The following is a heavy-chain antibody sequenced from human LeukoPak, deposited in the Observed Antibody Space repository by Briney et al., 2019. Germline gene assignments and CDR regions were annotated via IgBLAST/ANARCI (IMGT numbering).Heavy chain of an antibody. Sequence: GGSLRLSCAASGFTFSDHYMDWVRQAPGKGLEWVGRIRNKANTYTTEYAASVKGRFTISRDDSKNSVYLKMNSLRPEDTAVYYCVRLYPGGAPFDYWGQGTLVTVSS. D-gene: IGHD1-26*01. CDR1: GFTFSDHY. CDR3: VRLYPGGAPFDY. J-gene: IGHJ4*02. V-gene: IGHV3-72*01. CDR2: IRNKANTYTT.